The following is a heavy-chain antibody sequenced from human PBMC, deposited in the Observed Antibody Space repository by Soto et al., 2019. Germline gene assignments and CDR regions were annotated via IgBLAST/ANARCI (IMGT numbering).Heavy chain of an antibody. CDR2: IHHSGRT. J-gene: IGHJ6*02. V-gene: IGHV4-4*02. CDR3: ARQPYSYYAIDV. CDR1: GGSISSTNW. Sequence: LCGGSISSTNWWSWVRQPPGKGLEWIGEIHHSGRTNYNPSLKSRVTISIDKSKNQFSLKLSSVTAADTAVYYCARQPYSYYAIDVWGQGTTVTVSS.